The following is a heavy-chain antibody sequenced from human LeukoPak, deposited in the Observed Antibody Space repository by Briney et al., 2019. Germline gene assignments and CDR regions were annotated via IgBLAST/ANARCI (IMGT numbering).Heavy chain of an antibody. CDR3: PLELGEGFDY. Sequence: PGGSLRLSCGASGFTFGTYWMHWVRQAPGKGLVWVSGINSDGGTTTYADSVKGRFTISRDNAKNSLYLQMNSLRAEDTAVYYCPLELGEGFDYWGQGTLVTVSS. CDR1: GFTFGTYW. V-gene: IGHV3-74*01. J-gene: IGHJ4*02. CDR2: INSDGGTT. D-gene: IGHD1-7*01.